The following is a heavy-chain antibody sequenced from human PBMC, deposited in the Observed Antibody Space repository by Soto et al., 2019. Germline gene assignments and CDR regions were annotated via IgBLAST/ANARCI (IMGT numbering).Heavy chain of an antibody. D-gene: IGHD6-19*01. CDR2: ISSSSGYI. CDR3: ARDGGSGWDYYYYYGMDV. V-gene: IGHV3-21*01. J-gene: IGHJ6*02. CDR1: GFTFSSYT. Sequence: EVQLVESGGGLVKPGGSLRLSCAASGFTFSSYTMNWVRQAPGKGLEWVSSISSSSGYIYYADSVKGRFTISRDNAKNLLYMQMNSLRAEDTAVYYCARDGGSGWDYYYYYGMDVWGQGTTVTVSS.